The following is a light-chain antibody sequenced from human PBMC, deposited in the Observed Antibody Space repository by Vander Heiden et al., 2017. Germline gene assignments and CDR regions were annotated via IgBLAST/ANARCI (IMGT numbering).Light chain of an antibody. CDR2: GNR. Sequence: QPVLTQPRPVSGSPGRWVAISCTGSNSNSGAGYDVHWYQHLPGTAPKLLIYGNRNRPSGVPDRFSGSKSGTSASLAITGLQAEDEADYYCQSYDSSLSGSGVFGTGTKVTVL. CDR3: QSYDSSLSGSGV. V-gene: IGLV1-40*01. J-gene: IGLJ1*01. CDR1: NSNSGAGYD.